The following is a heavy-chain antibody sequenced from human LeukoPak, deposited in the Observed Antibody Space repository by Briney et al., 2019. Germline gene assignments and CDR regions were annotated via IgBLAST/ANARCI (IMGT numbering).Heavy chain of an antibody. Sequence: PGGSLRLSCVASGFTLRTYWMHWVRQAPGKGLVWVSRTTPDGSRTDHADSVRGRFTISRDDSKNTLYLQMDSLRAEDTAVYYCVKDFVGARDYWGQGTLVTVSS. V-gene: IGHV3-74*01. D-gene: IGHD1-26*01. CDR2: TTPDGSRT. CDR1: GFTLRTYW. J-gene: IGHJ4*02. CDR3: VKDFVGARDY.